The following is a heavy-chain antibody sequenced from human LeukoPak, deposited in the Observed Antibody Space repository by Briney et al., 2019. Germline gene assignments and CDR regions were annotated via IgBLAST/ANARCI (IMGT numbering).Heavy chain of an antibody. V-gene: IGHV2-5*02. J-gene: IGHJ4*02. CDR2: LYWDDDL. Sequence: SGPTLVNPTQTLTLTCTFSGFSLRTNGVAVGWIRQPPGKALEWLGLLYWDDDLYYSPSLKTRLTITRDTSKNQVVLTMTNMDPVDTGTYYCARQDQLLSRKTFDFWGQGTLVSASS. D-gene: IGHD3-10*01. CDR3: ARQDQLLSRKTFDF. CDR1: GFSLRTNGVA.